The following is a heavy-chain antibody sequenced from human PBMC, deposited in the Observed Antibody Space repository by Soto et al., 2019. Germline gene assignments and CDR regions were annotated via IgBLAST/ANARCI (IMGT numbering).Heavy chain of an antibody. CDR1: GGTFSSYA. D-gene: IGHD2-8*01. J-gene: IGHJ6*02. CDR3: ARGLGYCTNGVCEDHYYYGMDV. V-gene: IGHV1-69*13. CDR2: IIPIFGTA. Sequence: ASVKVSCKASGGTFSSYAISWVRQAPGQGLEWMGGIIPIFGTANYAQKFQGRVTITADESTSTAYMELSSLRSEDTAVYYCARGLGYCTNGVCEDHYYYGMDVWGQGTTVTVSS.